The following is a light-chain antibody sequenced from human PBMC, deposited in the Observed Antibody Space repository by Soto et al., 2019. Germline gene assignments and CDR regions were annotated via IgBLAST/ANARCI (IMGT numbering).Light chain of an antibody. Sequence: QSVLTQPASVSGSPGQSITISCTGTSGDVGGYNYVSWYQQHPGKAPKLIIYEVSNRPSGVSNRFSGSKSGNTASLTISGLQAEDEADYYCSSYTSTNTLVFGGGTKLTVL. CDR3: SSYTSTNTLV. V-gene: IGLV2-14*01. CDR1: SGDVGGYNY. CDR2: EVS. J-gene: IGLJ2*01.